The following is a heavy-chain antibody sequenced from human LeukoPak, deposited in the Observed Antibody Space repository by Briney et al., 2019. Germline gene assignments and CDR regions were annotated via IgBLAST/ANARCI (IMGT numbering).Heavy chain of an antibody. V-gene: IGHV3-30*14. CDR2: ISYDGSNK. Sequence: PGGSLRLSCAASGFTFSSYAMHWVRQAPGKGLEWVAVISYDGSNKYYADSVKGRFTISRDNSKNTLYLQMNSLRAEDTALYYCARGLTGGPRFDYWGQGTLVTVSP. J-gene: IGHJ4*02. CDR1: GFTFSSYA. D-gene: IGHD3-10*01. CDR3: ARGLTGGPRFDY.